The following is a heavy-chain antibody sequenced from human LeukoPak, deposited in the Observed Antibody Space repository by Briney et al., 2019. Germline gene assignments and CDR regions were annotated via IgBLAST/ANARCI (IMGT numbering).Heavy chain of an antibody. D-gene: IGHD3-22*01. CDR1: GFTFSSYA. Sequence: GGSLRLSCAASGFTFSSYAMSWVRQAPGKGLEWVSAISGSGGSTYYADSVKGRFTISRDNAKNSLYLQMNSLRAEDTAVYYCATKRDFGDYYDSSGYYYFDYWGQGTLVTVSS. CDR2: ISGSGGST. V-gene: IGHV3-23*01. CDR3: ATKRDFGDYYDSSGYYYFDY. J-gene: IGHJ4*02.